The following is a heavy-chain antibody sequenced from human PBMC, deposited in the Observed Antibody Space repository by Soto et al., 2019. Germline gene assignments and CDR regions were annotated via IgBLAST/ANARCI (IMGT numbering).Heavy chain of an antibody. CDR3: AHRVDYRGSWNTGYFDY. CDR2: IYWDDDK. CDR1: GFSLSTTGVA. J-gene: IGHJ4*02. V-gene: IGHV2-5*02. Sequence: QITLKESGPTLVKPTQTLTLTCSFSGFSLSTTGVAVGWIRQPPGKALECLVLIYWDDDKRYSPSLKSRLTITRDTSKNQVVLTMTDKDSVNTATYYCAHRVDYRGSWNTGYFDYWGQGPLVTVSS. D-gene: IGHD2-15*01.